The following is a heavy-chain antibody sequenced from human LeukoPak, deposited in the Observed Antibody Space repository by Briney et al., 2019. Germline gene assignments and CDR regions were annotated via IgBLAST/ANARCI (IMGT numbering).Heavy chain of an antibody. CDR1: GGSFSSNSYY. Sequence: SETLSLTCTVSGGSFSSNSYYWGWIRQPPGKGLEWFGSICYGGSTYSNPSLKRRVTISVDTSKNQSSLILTSVTAADTAVYYCARDDYYILTSYSRDFGYYYYYMDVWGKGTTVTVSS. CDR3: ARDDYYILTSYSRDFGYYYYYMDV. CDR2: ICYGGST. V-gene: IGHV4-39*07. J-gene: IGHJ6*03. D-gene: IGHD3-9*01.